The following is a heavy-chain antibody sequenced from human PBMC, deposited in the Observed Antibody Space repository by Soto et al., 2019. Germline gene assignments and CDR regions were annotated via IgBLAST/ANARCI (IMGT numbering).Heavy chain of an antibody. CDR3: ARLLSAPLYYFDY. Sequence: QVQLQESGPGLVKPSQTLSLTCTVSGGSISSGGYYWSWIRQHPGKGLEWIGYIYYSGSTYYNPSLHDPINQHVRTSKKQFPLKLGPVTAADTAVYYCARLLSAPLYYFDYWGQGTLVTVSS. V-gene: IGHV4-31*01. CDR2: IYYSGST. J-gene: IGHJ4*02. CDR1: GGSISSGGYY.